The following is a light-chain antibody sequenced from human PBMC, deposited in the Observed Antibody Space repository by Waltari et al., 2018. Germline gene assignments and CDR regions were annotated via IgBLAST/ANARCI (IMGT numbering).Light chain of an antibody. V-gene: IGKV1-16*01. J-gene: IGKJ1*01. Sequence: DIQMTQSPSSLYAYVGDTVTITCWASKGISNYLDWYQPKPGKAPKPLIYYASHLESGVPPRFSGSGSVTDFTLTISSLQLEDFGTYYCQQHNSYPWTFGQGTNVEIK. CDR3: QQHNSYPWT. CDR1: KGISNY. CDR2: YAS.